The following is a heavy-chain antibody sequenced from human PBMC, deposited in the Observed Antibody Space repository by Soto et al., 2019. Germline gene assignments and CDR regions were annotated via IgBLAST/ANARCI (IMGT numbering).Heavy chain of an antibody. V-gene: IGHV3-53*04. Sequence: EVQLVESGGGLVQPGGSLRLSCAASGFTVSSNYMSWVRQAPGKGLEWVSVIYSGGSTYDADSVKGRFTISRHNSKNTLYLQMNSLRAEDTAVYYCARAVGTDSGSYYWFYWGQGTLVTVSS. J-gene: IGHJ4*02. D-gene: IGHD3-10*01. CDR1: GFTVSSNY. CDR2: IYSGGST. CDR3: ARAVGTDSGSYYWFY.